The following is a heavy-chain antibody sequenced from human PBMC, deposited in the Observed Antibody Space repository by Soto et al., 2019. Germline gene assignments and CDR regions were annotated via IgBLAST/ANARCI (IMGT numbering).Heavy chain of an antibody. CDR3: ARGHDANND. Sequence: QVQLQESGSGLVKPSQTLSLTCAVSGGSISSGGYSWSWIRQPPGKGLEWIGYIYHSGSTYYNTSLKSRVTISMDTAKNQFSLKLNSVTAADTAVYYCARGHDANNDWGQGTLVTVSS. D-gene: IGHD2-8*01. CDR2: IYHSGST. J-gene: IGHJ4*02. V-gene: IGHV4-30-2*01. CDR1: GGSISSGGYS.